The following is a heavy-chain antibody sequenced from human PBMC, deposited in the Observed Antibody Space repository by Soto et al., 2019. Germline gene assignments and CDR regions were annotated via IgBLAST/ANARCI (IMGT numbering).Heavy chain of an antibody. CDR1: GFTFSSCT. J-gene: IGHJ6*02. CDR3: SGCSGGACHQNYGMDV. V-gene: IGHV3-21*01. CDR2: ISPSTSHI. D-gene: IGHD2-15*01. Sequence: EVHLVESGGGLVKPGGSLRLSCAVSGFTFSSCTMNWVRPAPGKGLEWVSSISPSTSHIYYADSVKGRFTISRDNAKNSLFLQMNSLRAEDTAVYYCSGCSGGACHQNYGMDVWGQGTTVTVSS.